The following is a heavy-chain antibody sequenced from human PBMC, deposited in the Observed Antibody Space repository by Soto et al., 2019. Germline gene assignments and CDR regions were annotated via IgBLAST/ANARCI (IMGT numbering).Heavy chain of an antibody. D-gene: IGHD5-12*01. CDR3: AREHSGYSLGWFDP. V-gene: IGHV3-66*01. CDR1: GFTVSSNY. Sequence: GGSLRLSCAASGFTVSSNYMSWVRQAPGKGLEWVSVIYSGGSTYYADSVKGRFTISRDNSKNTLYLQMNSLRAEDTAVYYCAREHSGYSLGWFDPWGQGTLVTVSS. J-gene: IGHJ5*02. CDR2: IYSGGST.